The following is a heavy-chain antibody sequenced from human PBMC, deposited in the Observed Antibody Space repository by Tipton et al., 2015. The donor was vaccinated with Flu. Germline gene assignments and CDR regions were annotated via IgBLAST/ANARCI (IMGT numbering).Heavy chain of an antibody. J-gene: IGHJ6*02. Sequence: SLRLSCEASGLTFDGYALHWVRQAPGKGLEWVSVISWDGGSTFYADSVKGRFTIPRDNSKNSLYLQMNSLRPEDTAFYYCAREIVWQGGDSNYYGMDVWGQGTTVSVSS. CDR3: AREIVWQGGDSNYYGMDV. CDR2: ISWDGGST. D-gene: IGHD5/OR15-5a*01. V-gene: IGHV3-43D*03. CDR1: GLTFDGYA.